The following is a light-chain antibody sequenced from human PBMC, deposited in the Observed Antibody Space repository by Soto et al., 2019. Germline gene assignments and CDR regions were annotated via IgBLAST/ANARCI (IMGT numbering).Light chain of an antibody. Sequence: QSVLTQPAFVSGSPGQSFTISCNGTSSDVGGYNYVSWYQQHPGKAHKLMIYDVSNRPSGVSNRFSGSKSGNTASLTISGFQAEDEADYYCSSYTSSSTRVFGTGTKVTVL. J-gene: IGLJ1*01. V-gene: IGLV2-14*01. CDR3: SSYTSSSTRV. CDR2: DVS. CDR1: SSDVGGYNY.